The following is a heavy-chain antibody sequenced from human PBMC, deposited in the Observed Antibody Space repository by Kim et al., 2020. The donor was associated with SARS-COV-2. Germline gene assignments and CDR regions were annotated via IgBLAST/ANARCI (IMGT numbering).Heavy chain of an antibody. V-gene: IGHV3-30*04. CDR3: ARAIGSSGWHSTGERLRYYYYYYGMDV. Sequence: GGSLRLSCAASGFTFSSYAMHWVRQAPGKGLEWVAVISYDGSNKYYADSVKGRFTISRDNSKNTLYLQMNSLRAEDTAVYYCARAIGSSGWHSTGERLRYYYYYYGMDVWGQGTTVTVSS. CDR2: ISYDGSNK. CDR1: GFTFSSYA. D-gene: IGHD6-19*01. J-gene: IGHJ6*02.